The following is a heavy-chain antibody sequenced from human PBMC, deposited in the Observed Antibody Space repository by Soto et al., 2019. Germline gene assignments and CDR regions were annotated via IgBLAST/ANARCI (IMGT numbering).Heavy chain of an antibody. J-gene: IGHJ4*02. V-gene: IGHV3-23*01. Sequence: EVQLLESGGDLAQPGGSLRLICAASGFTFSNYAMTWVRQSPGKGLKWVSTITSAGSTFYGDTVKGRFTISRDNSKSTLYLQMNSLGAEDTAVYSCAETDKFHSQSSGWANRFDSWGQGTLVTVSS. CDR2: ITSAGST. CDR3: AETDKFHSQSSGWANRFDS. CDR1: GFTFSNYA. D-gene: IGHD6-19*01.